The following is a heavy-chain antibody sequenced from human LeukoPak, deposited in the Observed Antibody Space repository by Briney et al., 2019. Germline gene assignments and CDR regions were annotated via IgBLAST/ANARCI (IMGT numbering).Heavy chain of an antibody. V-gene: IGHV1-18*04. CDR1: GYTFTSYG. D-gene: IGHD5-12*01. CDR3: ARSGIVATIKHAFDI. Sequence: ASVKVSCKASGYTFTSYGISWVRQAPGQGLEWMGWISAYNGNTNYAQKLQGRVTMTTDTSTSTAYMELRSLRADDTAVYYCARSGIVATIKHAFDIWGQGTMVTVSS. J-gene: IGHJ3*02. CDR2: ISAYNGNT.